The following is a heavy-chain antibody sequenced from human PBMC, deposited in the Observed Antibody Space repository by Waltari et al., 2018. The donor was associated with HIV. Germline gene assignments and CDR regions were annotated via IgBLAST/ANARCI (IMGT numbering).Heavy chain of an antibody. CDR3: ARLRDYGDYGHYDF. V-gene: IGHV4-4*02. J-gene: IGHJ4*02. D-gene: IGHD4-17*01. CDR2: IHRSGNV. CDR1: GGSIKSSKW. Sequence: QVQLQESGPGLVRPSGTLFLTCGVTGGSIKSSKWWSWVRQPPGKGLEWIGDIHRSGNVNYNLSLKSRVAFSVDRSKNHFSLNLTSVTTADTATYFCARLRDYGDYGHYDFWGRGTLVVVSP.